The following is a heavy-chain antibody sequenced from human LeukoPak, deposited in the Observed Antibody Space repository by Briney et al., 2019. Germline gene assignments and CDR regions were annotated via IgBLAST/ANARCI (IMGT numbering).Heavy chain of an antibody. CDR1: GGSISNYY. CDR2: IYYSGTT. J-gene: IGHJ5*02. Sequence: SETLSLTCTVSGGSISNYYWNWIRQPPGKGLEWIGYIYYSGTTNYNPSLKSRVSMSVDTSKNQFSLKLSSVTAADTAVYYCARGGIAADLSPWGQGTLVTVSS. D-gene: IGHD6-13*01. CDR3: ARGGIAADLSP. V-gene: IGHV4-59*01.